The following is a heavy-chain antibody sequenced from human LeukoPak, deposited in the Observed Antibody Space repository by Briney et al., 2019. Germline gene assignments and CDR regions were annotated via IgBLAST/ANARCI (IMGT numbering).Heavy chain of an antibody. V-gene: IGHV3-9*01. CDR3: AKDLDETHYYGMDV. CDR2: ISWNSGSI. Sequence: GRSLRLSCAASGFTFDDYAMHWVRQAPGKGLEWVSGISWNSGSIGYEDSVKGRFTISRDNAKNSLYLQMNSLRAEDTALYYCAKDLDETHYYGMDVWGQGTTVTVSS. D-gene: IGHD2-2*03. J-gene: IGHJ6*02. CDR1: GFTFDDYA.